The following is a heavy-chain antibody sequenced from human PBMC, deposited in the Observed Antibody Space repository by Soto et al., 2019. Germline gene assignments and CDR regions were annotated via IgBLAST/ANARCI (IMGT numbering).Heavy chain of an antibody. J-gene: IGHJ4*02. CDR1: GYTFTTYA. V-gene: IGHV1-18*01. CDR2: INAYNGNT. Sequence: QVQLVQSGAEVMKPGASVKVSCKASGYTFTTYAISWVRQAPGQGLEWMGWINAYNGNTNYAQKLQGRVTMTTDTSTSPGYMEPRSLRSDATAVYYCARDAPPEDYWGQGTLVTVSS. CDR3: ARDAPPEDY.